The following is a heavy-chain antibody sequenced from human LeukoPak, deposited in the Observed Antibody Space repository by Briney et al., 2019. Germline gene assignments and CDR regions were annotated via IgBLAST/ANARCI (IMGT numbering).Heavy chain of an antibody. J-gene: IGHJ4*02. D-gene: IGHD4-23*01. CDR2: IYYSGST. V-gene: IGHV4-39*07. Sequence: SSETLSLTCTVSGGSISSSSYYWGWIRQPPGKGLEWIGSIYYSGSTYYNPSLKSRVTISVDTSKNQFSLKLSSVTAADTAVYYCARDGGYGGNSDYWGQGTLVTVSS. CDR1: GGSISSSSYY. CDR3: ARDGGYGGNSDY.